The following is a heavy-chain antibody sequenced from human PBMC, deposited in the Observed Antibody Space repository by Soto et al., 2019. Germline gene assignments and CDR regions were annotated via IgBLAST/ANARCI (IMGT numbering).Heavy chain of an antibody. CDR2: IYYSGST. CDR3: ARPIGQWQVS. Sequence: QLQLQESGPGLVKPSETLSLTCTVSGASISSSSYYWGWIRQPPGKGLEYIGNIYYSGSTYYNPSLKSRAIISVDPSRNPFSLKLSSVTAADTAVYFCARPIGQWQVSWGQGTLATVSS. CDR1: GASISSSSYY. J-gene: IGHJ4*02. V-gene: IGHV4-39*02. D-gene: IGHD6-19*01.